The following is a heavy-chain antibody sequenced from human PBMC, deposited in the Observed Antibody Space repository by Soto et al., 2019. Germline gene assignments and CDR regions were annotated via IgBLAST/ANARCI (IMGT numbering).Heavy chain of an antibody. CDR3: AKDPGGSGFYYTSYFDY. D-gene: IGHD3-10*01. CDR2: ISYDGNKK. V-gene: IGHV3-30*18. Sequence: QVQLVESGGGVVQPGRSLRLACATSGFTFSSYNIHWVRQAPGKGLEWVALISYDGNKKYYADSVKGPFTISRDNSKNTLYLQMNSLPVEDTAMYYCAKDPGGSGFYYTSYFDYWGQGTLVTVSS. J-gene: IGHJ4*02. CDR1: GFTFSSYN.